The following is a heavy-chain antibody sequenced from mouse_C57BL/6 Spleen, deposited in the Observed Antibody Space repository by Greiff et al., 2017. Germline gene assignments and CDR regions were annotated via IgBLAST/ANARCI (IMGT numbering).Heavy chain of an antibody. CDR3: ARSIYYGNLYYYAMDY. CDR2: IGPGSGST. J-gene: IGHJ4*01. D-gene: IGHD2-1*01. Sequence: VKLQESGAELVKPGASVKISCKASGYTFTDYYINWVKQRPGQGLEWIGKIGPGSGSTYYNEKFKGKATLTADKSSSTAYMQLSSLTSEDSAVYFCARSIYYGNLYYYAMDYWGQGTSVTVSS. CDR1: GYTFTDYY. V-gene: IGHV1-77*01.